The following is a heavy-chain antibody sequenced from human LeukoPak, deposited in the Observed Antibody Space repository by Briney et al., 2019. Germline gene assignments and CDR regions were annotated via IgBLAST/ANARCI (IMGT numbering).Heavy chain of an antibody. CDR2: IYYSGST. D-gene: IGHD6-19*01. Sequence: PSETLSLTCTVSGGSISSSSYYWGWIRQPPGKGLEWIGSIYYSGSTYYNPSLKSRVTISVDTSKNQFSLKLSSVTAADTAVYYCASLRSSGWYGGNFDYWGQGTLVTVSS. CDR3: ASLRSSGWYGGNFDY. J-gene: IGHJ4*02. V-gene: IGHV4-39*01. CDR1: GGSISSSSYY.